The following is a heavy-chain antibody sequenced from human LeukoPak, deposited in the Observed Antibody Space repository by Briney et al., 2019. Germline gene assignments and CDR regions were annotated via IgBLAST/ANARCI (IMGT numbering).Heavy chain of an antibody. CDR3: ARHLFIVGARRPLGMDV. J-gene: IGHJ6*02. D-gene: IGHD1-26*01. CDR2: TYYRSKWYN. CDR1: GDSVSSNSAA. V-gene: IGHV6-1*01. Sequence: SQTLSLTCAISGDSVSSNSAAWNWIRQSPSRGLEWLGRTYYRSKWYNDYAVSVKSRITINPDTSKDQFSLQLNSVTPEDTAVYYCARHLFIVGARRPLGMDVWGQGTTVTVSS.